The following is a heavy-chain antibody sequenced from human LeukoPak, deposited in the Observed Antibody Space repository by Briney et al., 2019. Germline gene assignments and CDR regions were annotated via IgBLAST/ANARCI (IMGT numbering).Heavy chain of an antibody. Sequence: GETLKISCKGSGYSFTSYWIGWVRQMPGKGLECMGIIYPGDSDTRYSPSFQGQVTISADRSISTAYLQWSSLKASDTAMYYCARHETGPYFDYWGQGTLVTVSS. CDR1: GYSFTSYW. J-gene: IGHJ4*02. CDR3: ARHETGPYFDY. CDR2: IYPGDSDT. D-gene: IGHD1-1*01. V-gene: IGHV5-51*01.